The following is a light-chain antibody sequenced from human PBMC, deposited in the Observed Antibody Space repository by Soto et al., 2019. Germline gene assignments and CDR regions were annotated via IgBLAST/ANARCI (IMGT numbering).Light chain of an antibody. Sequence: EIVLTQSPGTLSLSPGERATLSCRASQSVSSSYLAWYQQKPGQAPRLLIYGASSRATGIPDRFSGSGSGTDFTLTISSLEPEDFAVYYCQQYGSSPYTFVQGTKLEIK. J-gene: IGKJ2*01. CDR2: GAS. CDR3: QQYGSSPYT. V-gene: IGKV3-20*01. CDR1: QSVSSSY.